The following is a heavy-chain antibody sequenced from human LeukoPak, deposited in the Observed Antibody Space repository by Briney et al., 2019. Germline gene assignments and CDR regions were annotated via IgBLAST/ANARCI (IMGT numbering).Heavy chain of an antibody. D-gene: IGHD3-10*01. J-gene: IGHJ4*02. CDR2: INHSVST. Sequence: SETVSLTCAVYGGSFSGYYWSWIRQPPGKGLEGIGEINHSVSTSYNPSLKSRVTISVDTYKNQFSLKLSSVTAADTAVYYCARGPLNYGSGRNDYWGQGTLVTVSS. CDR3: ARGPLNYGSGRNDY. CDR1: GGSFSGYY. V-gene: IGHV4-34*01.